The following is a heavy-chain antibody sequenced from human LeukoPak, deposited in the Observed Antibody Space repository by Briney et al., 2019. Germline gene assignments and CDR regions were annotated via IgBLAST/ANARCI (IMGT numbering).Heavy chain of an antibody. CDR1: GFTFSSFG. J-gene: IGHJ3*02. V-gene: IGHV3-30*02. D-gene: IGHD5-18*01. Sequence: GGSLRLSCAAPGFTFSSFGMHWVRQAPGKGLEWVAFIRYDGSDKNYADSVKGRLTISRDNSKNTLYLQMNSLRAEDTAVFYCAKDRYTYGPGTFDIWGQGTMVTVSS. CDR3: AKDRYTYGPGTFDI. CDR2: IRYDGSDK.